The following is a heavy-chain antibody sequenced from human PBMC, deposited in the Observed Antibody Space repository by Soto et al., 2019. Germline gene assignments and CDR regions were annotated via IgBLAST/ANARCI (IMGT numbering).Heavy chain of an antibody. CDR3: ARDEGGYDSSGYYFWFDP. Sequence: QVQLVQSGAEVKKPGSSVKVSCKASGGTFSSYAISRVRQAPGQGLEWMGGIIPIFGTANYAQKFQGRVTITADKSTSKAYMELSSLRSEDTAVYYCARDEGGYDSSGYYFWFDPWGQGTLVTVSS. CDR2: IIPIFGTA. V-gene: IGHV1-69*06. J-gene: IGHJ5*02. D-gene: IGHD3-22*01. CDR1: GGTFSSYA.